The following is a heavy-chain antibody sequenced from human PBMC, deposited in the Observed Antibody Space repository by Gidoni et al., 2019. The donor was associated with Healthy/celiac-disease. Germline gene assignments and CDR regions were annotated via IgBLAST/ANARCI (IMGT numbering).Heavy chain of an antibody. CDR3: ARDKIWFRELGTYGMDV. D-gene: IGHD3-10*01. CDR2: IYYSGST. Sequence: QVQLQESGPGLVKPSQTLSLTCTVSGASITRGCYYWSWIRHPPGKGLEWIGYIYYSGSTYYNPSLKSRVTISVDTSKNQFSLKLSSVTAADTAVYYCARDKIWFRELGTYGMDVWGQGTTVTVSS. V-gene: IGHV4-31*03. J-gene: IGHJ6*02. CDR1: GASITRGCYY.